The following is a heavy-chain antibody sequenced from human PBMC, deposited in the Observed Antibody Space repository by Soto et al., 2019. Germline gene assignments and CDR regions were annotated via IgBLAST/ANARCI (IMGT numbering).Heavy chain of an antibody. Sequence: QVQLQESGPGLVKPSETLSLTCTVSGGSISSYYWSWIRQPPGKGLEWIGYIYYSGSTNYNPSLKSRVTISVDTSKNQFSLKLSSVTAADTAVYYCARRWGIAFGFWGQGTMVTVSS. D-gene: IGHD3-16*01. CDR1: GGSISSYY. V-gene: IGHV4-59*08. CDR3: ARRWGIAFGF. CDR2: IYYSGST. J-gene: IGHJ3*01.